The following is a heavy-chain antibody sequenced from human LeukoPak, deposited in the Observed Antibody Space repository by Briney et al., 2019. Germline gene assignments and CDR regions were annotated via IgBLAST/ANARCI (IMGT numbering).Heavy chain of an antibody. CDR2: IYYSGST. D-gene: IGHD2-2*01. J-gene: IGHJ4*02. CDR1: GGSISSSSYY. CDR3: ARLKDIGVLPGTPYFDY. V-gene: IGHV4-39*01. Sequence: SETLSLTCTVSGGSISSSSYYWGWVRQPPGKGLEWIGNIYYSGSTYYNPSLKSRVTIPVDTSKNQFSLKLSSVTAADTAVYYCARLKDIGVLPGTPYFDYWGQGTLVTVSS.